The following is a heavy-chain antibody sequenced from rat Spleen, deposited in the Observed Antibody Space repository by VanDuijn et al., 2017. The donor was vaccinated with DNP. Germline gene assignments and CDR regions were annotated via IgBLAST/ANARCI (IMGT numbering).Heavy chain of an antibody. Sequence: QVQLQQSGTELAKPGSSVKISCKASGYTFTSYYIGWIKQTTGQGPDYIGYINMGSGGTNYNEKFKGKATLTVDTSSSTAFMQLSSLTPDDSAVYYCARRRLPYWYFDFWGPGTMVTVSS. CDR2: INMGSGGT. V-gene: IGHV1-43*01. D-gene: IGHD1-8*01. CDR3: ARRRLPYWYFDF. J-gene: IGHJ1*01. CDR1: GYTFTSYY.